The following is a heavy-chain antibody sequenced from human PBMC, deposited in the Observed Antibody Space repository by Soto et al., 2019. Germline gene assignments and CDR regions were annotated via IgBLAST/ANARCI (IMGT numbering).Heavy chain of an antibody. CDR1: GFTFSSYS. Sequence: GGSLRLSCAASGFTFSSYSMNWVRQAPGKGLEWVSYISSSSSTIYYADSVKGRFTISRDNAKNSLYLQMNSLRDEDTAVYYCAREYCSGGSCYKGFGFDYWGQGTLVTVSS. D-gene: IGHD2-15*01. J-gene: IGHJ4*02. CDR2: ISSSSSTI. V-gene: IGHV3-48*02. CDR3: AREYCSGGSCYKGFGFDY.